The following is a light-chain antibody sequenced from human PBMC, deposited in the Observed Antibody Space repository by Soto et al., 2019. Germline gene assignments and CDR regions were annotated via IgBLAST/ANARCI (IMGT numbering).Light chain of an antibody. CDR1: QSVLYSSNNKNY. V-gene: IGKV4-1*01. J-gene: IGKJ2*01. Sequence: DIVMTQSPDSLAVSLGERATINCKSSQSVLYSSNNKNYLAWYQQKPGQPPKLLIDWASTRESGVPDRFSGSGSGTDFTLTISSLQAEDVAVYYCQQYYSTPYTFGQGTNLEIK. CDR3: QQYYSTPYT. CDR2: WAS.